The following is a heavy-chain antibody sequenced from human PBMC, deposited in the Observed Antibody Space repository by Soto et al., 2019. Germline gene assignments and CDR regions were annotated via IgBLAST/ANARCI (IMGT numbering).Heavy chain of an antibody. J-gene: IGHJ4*02. V-gene: IGHV1-69*02. Sequence: VASVKVSCKASGGTFSSYTISWVRQAPGQGLEWMGRIIPILGITNYAQKFQGRVSITADKSTSTAYMELSSLRSEDTAVYYCATLLLAYCGGDCPMADYWGQGTLVTVSS. D-gene: IGHD2-21*02. CDR1: GGTFSSYT. CDR3: ATLLLAYCGGDCPMADY. CDR2: IIPILGIT.